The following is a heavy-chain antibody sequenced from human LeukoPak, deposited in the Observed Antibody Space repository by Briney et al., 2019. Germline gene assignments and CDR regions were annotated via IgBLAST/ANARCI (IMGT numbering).Heavy chain of an antibody. J-gene: IGHJ5*02. CDR2: ISGSGGST. V-gene: IGHV3-23*01. CDR3: AKDTRGSTPRGFDP. CDR1: GFTFSSYA. D-gene: IGHD1-26*01. Sequence: GGSLRLSCAASGFTFSSYAMTWVRQAPEKGLEWVSSISGSGGSTYYADSVKGRFTISRDNSKNTLYPQMNGLRAEDTALYYCAKDTRGSTPRGFDPWGQGTLVTVSS.